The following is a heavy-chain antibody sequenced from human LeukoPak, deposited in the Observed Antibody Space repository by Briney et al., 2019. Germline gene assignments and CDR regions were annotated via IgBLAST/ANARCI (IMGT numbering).Heavy chain of an antibody. CDR3: ARRKLETYYYYYGMDV. Sequence: GGSLRLSCAASGFTFSSYWMHWVRQAPGKGLVWVSRIYTDGSSTNYADSVKGRFTISRDNAKNTLYLQMNSLRAEDTAVYYCARRKLETYYYYYGMDVWGQGTTVTVSS. J-gene: IGHJ6*02. CDR1: GFTFSSYW. D-gene: IGHD1-1*01. CDR2: IYTDGSST. V-gene: IGHV3-74*01.